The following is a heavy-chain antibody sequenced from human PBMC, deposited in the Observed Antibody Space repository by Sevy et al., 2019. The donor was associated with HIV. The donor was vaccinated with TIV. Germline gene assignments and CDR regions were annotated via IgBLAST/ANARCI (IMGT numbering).Heavy chain of an antibody. V-gene: IGHV4-4*07. Sequence: SETLSLTCTVSGGSISSYSWSWIRQPAGKGLEWIGRIYTTGSTNYNPSLKSRVTMSVDTSKNQFSLRLTSVTAADTVIYYCARDEGDGYNNYFDYWGQGNLVTVSS. CDR2: IYTTGST. CDR1: GGSISSYS. D-gene: IGHD2-21*01. J-gene: IGHJ4*02. CDR3: ARDEGDGYNNYFDY.